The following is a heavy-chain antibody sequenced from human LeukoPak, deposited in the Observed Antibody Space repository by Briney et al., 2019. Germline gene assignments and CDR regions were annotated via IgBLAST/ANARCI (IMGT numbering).Heavy chain of an antibody. CDR3: AKDSSGWYPPHYFDY. CDR2: ISGSGGST. V-gene: IGHV3-23*01. Sequence: GGSLRLSCAASGFTFSSYAMSWVRQAPGKGLEWVSAISGSGGSTYYADPVKGRFPISRDNSKNTLYLQMNSLRAEDTAVYYCAKDSSGWYPPHYFDYWGQGTLVTVSS. J-gene: IGHJ4*02. D-gene: IGHD6-19*01. CDR1: GFTFSSYA.